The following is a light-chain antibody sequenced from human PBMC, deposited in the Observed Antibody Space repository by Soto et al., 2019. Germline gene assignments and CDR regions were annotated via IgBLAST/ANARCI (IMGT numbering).Light chain of an antibody. CDR3: QHYSTYSPT. Sequence: EIQLTQSPSTLSPSVGDRVIITCRASQSISTWLAWYQQKPGKAPKLLIFDASSLESRVSSRFSGRGSGTQFTLTISSLQPEDFATYYCQHYSTYSPTFGQGTKVDIK. V-gene: IGKV1-5*01. CDR2: DAS. CDR1: QSISTW. J-gene: IGKJ1*01.